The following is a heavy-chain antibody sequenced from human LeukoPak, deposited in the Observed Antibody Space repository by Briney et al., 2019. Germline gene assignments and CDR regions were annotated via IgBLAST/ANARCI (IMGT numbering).Heavy chain of an antibody. V-gene: IGHV4-34*01. CDR2: INHSGST. CDR3: ARRPPKVGATSLQY. CDR1: GGSFSGYH. Sequence: PSETLSLTCAVYGGSFSGYHWTWIRQPPGKGLEWIGEINHSGSTNYNPSLKSRVTISVDTSKNQFSLKLSSVTAADTAVYYCARRPPKVGATSLQYWGQGTLVTVSS. J-gene: IGHJ4*02. D-gene: IGHD1-26*01.